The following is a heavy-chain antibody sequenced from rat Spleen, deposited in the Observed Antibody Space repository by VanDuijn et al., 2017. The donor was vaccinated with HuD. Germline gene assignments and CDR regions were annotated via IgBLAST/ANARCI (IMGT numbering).Heavy chain of an antibody. CDR3: NRAMDA. V-gene: IGHV2-43*01. D-gene: IGHD1-5*01. J-gene: IGHJ4*01. Sequence: QVQLKESGPGLVQPSQTLSLTCTVSGFSLTRYDISWVRQPPGKGLEWMGVIWTGGSTAHNSLLESRLSVTRDISKSQVFLKMNSLQTDDTAIYFCNRAMDAWGQGASVTVSS. CDR2: IWTGGST. CDR1: GFSLTRYD.